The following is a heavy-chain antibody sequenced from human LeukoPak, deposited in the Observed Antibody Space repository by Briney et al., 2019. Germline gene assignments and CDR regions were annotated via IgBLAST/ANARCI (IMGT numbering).Heavy chain of an antibody. CDR2: INPSGGST. J-gene: IGHJ5*02. Sequence: ASVKVSCKASGYTFTSYGISWVRQAPGQGLEWMGIINPSGGSTSYAQKFQGRVTMTRDTSTSTVYMELSSLRSEDTAVYYCASERRPWNWFDPWGQGTLVTVSS. CDR3: ASERRPWNWFDP. V-gene: IGHV1-46*01. CDR1: GYTFTSYG.